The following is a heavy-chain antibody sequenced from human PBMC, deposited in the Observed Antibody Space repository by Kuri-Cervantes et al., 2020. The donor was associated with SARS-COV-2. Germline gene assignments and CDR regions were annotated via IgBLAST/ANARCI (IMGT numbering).Heavy chain of an antibody. J-gene: IGHJ6*02. V-gene: IGHV1-69*13. Sequence: SVKVSCKASGGTFSSYAISWVRQAPGQGLEWMGGIIPIFGTANYAQKFQGRVTVTADESTRTVYMELRRLRPEDTAVYYCARDKGLEGSSSSVAYYGMDVWGQGTTVTVSS. CDR1: GGTFSSYA. CDR2: IIPIFGTA. CDR3: ARDKGLEGSSSSVAYYGMDV. D-gene: IGHD6-6*01.